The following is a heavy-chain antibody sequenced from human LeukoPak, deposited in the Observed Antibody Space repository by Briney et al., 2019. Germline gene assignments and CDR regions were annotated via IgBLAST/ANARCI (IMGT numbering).Heavy chain of an antibody. J-gene: IGHJ3*02. CDR3: ARRSAAKDAFDI. V-gene: IGHV3-48*03. CDR1: GFTFSSYE. CDR2: ISSSGSTI. Sequence: GGSLRLSCAASGFTFSSYEMNWVRQAPGKGLEWVSYISSSGSTIYYADSVKGRFTISRDNAKNTLYLQMNSLRAEDTAVYYRARRSAAKDAFDIWGQGTKVTVSS. D-gene: IGHD6-25*01.